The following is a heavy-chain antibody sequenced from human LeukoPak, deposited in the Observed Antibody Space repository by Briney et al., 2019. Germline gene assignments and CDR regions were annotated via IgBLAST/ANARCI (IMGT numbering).Heavy chain of an antibody. Sequence: GGSLRLSCAASGFTFSSYSMDWVRQAPGKGLEWVSSISSSSSYIYYADSVKGRFTISRDNAKNSLYLQMNSLRAEDTAVYYCARAISSGDFDYWGQGTLVTVSS. CDR1: GFTFSSYS. CDR2: ISSSSSYI. CDR3: ARAISSGDFDY. J-gene: IGHJ4*02. V-gene: IGHV3-21*01. D-gene: IGHD6-19*01.